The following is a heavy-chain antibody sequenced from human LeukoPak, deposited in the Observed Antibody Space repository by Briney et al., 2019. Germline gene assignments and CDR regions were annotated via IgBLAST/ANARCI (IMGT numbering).Heavy chain of an antibody. CDR2: IIPIFGTA. Sequence: SVKVFCKASGGTFSSCAISRVRQAPGQGLEWMGGIIPIFGTANYAQKFQGRVTITADKSTSTAYMELSSLRSEDTAVYYCARVGCSGGSCPAWGDAFDIWGQGTMVTVSS. CDR1: GGTFSSCA. D-gene: IGHD2-15*01. CDR3: ARVGCSGGSCPAWGDAFDI. J-gene: IGHJ3*02. V-gene: IGHV1-69*06.